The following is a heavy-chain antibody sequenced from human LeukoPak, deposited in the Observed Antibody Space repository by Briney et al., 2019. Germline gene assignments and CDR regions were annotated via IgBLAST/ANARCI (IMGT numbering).Heavy chain of an antibody. D-gene: IGHD6-19*01. V-gene: IGHV4-61*02. Sequence: SETLSLTCAVSGGSISSGSYYWSWIRQPAGKGLEWIGRIYTSGSTNYNPSLKSRVTISVDTSKNQFSLKLSSVTAADTAVYYCARDRVMAGLLDYWGQGTLVTVSS. CDR2: IYTSGST. CDR3: ARDRVMAGLLDY. CDR1: GGSISSGSYY. J-gene: IGHJ4*02.